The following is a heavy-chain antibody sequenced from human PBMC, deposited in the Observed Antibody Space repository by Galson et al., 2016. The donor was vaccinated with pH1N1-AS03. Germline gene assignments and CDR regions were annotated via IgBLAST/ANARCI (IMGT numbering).Heavy chain of an antibody. CDR2: IDSDDDK. CDR3: ARPHGDSALFYLDY. CDR1: GFSLPTNALR. V-gene: IGHV2-70*04. Sequence: PALVKPTQTLTLTCTVSGFSLPTNALRVSWIRQPPGKALEWLARIDSDDDKFYNTSLKTRLTISQDTSKNQVLLTMANMDPVDTATYYCARPHGDSALFYLDYWGPGTPVTVSS. D-gene: IGHD4-17*01. J-gene: IGHJ4*02.